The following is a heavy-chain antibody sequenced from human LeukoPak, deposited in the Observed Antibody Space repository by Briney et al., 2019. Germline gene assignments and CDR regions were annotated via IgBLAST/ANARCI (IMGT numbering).Heavy chain of an antibody. CDR2: IYHSGST. V-gene: IGHV4-38-2*01. CDR1: GSSISSGSY. D-gene: IGHD2/OR15-2a*01. J-gene: IGHJ4*02. Sequence: SETLSLTCAVSGSSISSGSYWGWIRQPPGRGLEWIGNIYHSGSTYYNLSLKSRVTLSVDTSKNQFSLRLSSVTAADTAVYYCARRTDVFPYYFDYWGQGTLVTVSS. CDR3: ARRTDVFPYYFDY.